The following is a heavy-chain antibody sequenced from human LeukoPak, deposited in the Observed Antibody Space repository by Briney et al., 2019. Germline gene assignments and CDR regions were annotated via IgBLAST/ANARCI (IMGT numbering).Heavy chain of an antibody. J-gene: IGHJ4*02. D-gene: IGHD3-22*01. CDR3: ARLGPGDYYDSSGYLFFDY. CDR1: GGSISSGGYY. Sequence: SETLSLTCTVSGGSISSGGYYWSWIRQPPGKGLEWIGYIYHSGSTYYNPSLKSRVTISVDRSKNQFSLKLSSVTAADTAVYYCARLGPGDYYDSSGYLFFDYWGQGTLVTVSS. CDR2: IYHSGST. V-gene: IGHV4-30-2*01.